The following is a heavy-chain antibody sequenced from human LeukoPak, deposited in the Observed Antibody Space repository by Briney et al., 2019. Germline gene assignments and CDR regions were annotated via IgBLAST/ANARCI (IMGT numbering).Heavy chain of an antibody. CDR1: GGSISGYY. Sequence: SETLSLTCSVSGGSISGYYWSWIRQPPGKGLEWIGYIYDSGTTGYNPSLNSRVTISLDTSMKQFSLRLRSVTAADTAVYYCARHYRGSSWNHWGQGTTVTASS. J-gene: IGHJ6*02. V-gene: IGHV4-59*08. D-gene: IGHD6-13*01. CDR3: ARHYRGSSWNH. CDR2: IYDSGTT.